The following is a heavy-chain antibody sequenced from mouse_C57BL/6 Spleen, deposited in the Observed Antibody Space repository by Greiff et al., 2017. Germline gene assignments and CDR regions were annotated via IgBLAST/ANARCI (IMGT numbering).Heavy chain of an antibody. D-gene: IGHD2-12*01. CDR2: IHPENGDT. CDR3: ATNYYCLEGFAY. V-gene: IGHV14-4*01. CDR1: GFNIKDDY. Sequence: EVQRVESGAELVRPGASVKLSCTASGFNIKDDYMHWVKQRPEQGLEWIGWIHPENGDTEYASKFQGKATITADTSSNTAYLQLSSLTSEDTAVYYCATNYYCLEGFAYWGQGTLVTVSA. J-gene: IGHJ3*01.